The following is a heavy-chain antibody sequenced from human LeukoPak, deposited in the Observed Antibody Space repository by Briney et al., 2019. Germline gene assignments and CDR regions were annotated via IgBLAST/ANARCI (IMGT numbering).Heavy chain of an antibody. D-gene: IGHD3-3*02. J-gene: IGHJ4*02. Sequence: ASVKVSCKASGYTFTSYDINWVRQATGQGLEWMGWMNPNSGNTGYAQKFQGRVTITRNTSISTAYMELSSLRSEDTAVYYCAREGDSVGFLEWPLDYWGQGTLVTVSS. CDR1: GYTFTSYD. CDR2: MNPNSGNT. V-gene: IGHV1-8*03. CDR3: AREGDSVGFLEWPLDY.